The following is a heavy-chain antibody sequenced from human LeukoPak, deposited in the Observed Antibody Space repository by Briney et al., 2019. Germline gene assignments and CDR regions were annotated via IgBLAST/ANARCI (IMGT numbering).Heavy chain of an antibody. D-gene: IGHD6-13*01. Sequence: ASVRVSCTASGYILTIYDINWVRRAPGQGLGWLGWMNSNSGNTGYGQKFQGRVTLTRDTAITTAYMELTSLRYDDTAVYYCARGVWGAAGNDWGQGTLVTVSS. CDR1: GYILTIYD. CDR3: ARGVWGAAGND. J-gene: IGHJ4*02. CDR2: MNSNSGNT. V-gene: IGHV1-8*01.